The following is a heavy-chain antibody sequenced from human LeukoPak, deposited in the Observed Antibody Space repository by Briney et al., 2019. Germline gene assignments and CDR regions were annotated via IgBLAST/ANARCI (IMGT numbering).Heavy chain of an antibody. Sequence: GGSLRLSCAASGFTFSSYGMHWVRQAPGKGLEWVAFIRYDGSNKYYADSVKGRFTISRDNSKNTLYLRMNSLRAEDTAVYYCARDLSGSYYSWGQETLVTVSS. CDR1: GFTFSSYG. CDR2: IRYDGSNK. CDR3: ARDLSGSYYS. J-gene: IGHJ4*02. D-gene: IGHD1-26*01. V-gene: IGHV3-30*02.